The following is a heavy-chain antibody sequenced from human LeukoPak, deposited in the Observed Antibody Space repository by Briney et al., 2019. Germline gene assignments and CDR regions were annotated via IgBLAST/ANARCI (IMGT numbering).Heavy chain of an antibody. D-gene: IGHD2-15*01. CDR2: INPSGDGT. V-gene: IGHV1-46*01. Sequence: GASVKVSCKASGYTFTSYYMHWVRQAPGQGLEWMGVINPSGDGTSYAQKFQGRVTMTRNVSTSTVYMEPSSLRSEDTAVYYCARTCCSETSKLDYWGQGTLVTVSS. CDR1: GYTFTSYY. J-gene: IGHJ4*02. CDR3: ARTCCSETSKLDY.